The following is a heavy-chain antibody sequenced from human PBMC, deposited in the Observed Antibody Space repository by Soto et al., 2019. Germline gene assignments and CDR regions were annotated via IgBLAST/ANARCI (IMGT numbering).Heavy chain of an antibody. CDR2: IYYSGST. V-gene: IGHV4-59*01. Sequence: SETLSLTCTVSGGSISSYYWSWIRQPPGKGLEWIGYIYYSGSTNYNPSLKSRVTISVDTSKNQFSLKLSSVTAADTAVYYCARGLYDFWSGYSYYYYYYMDVWGKGTTVTVSS. CDR3: ARGLYDFWSGYSYYYYYYMDV. J-gene: IGHJ6*03. D-gene: IGHD3-3*01. CDR1: GGSISSYY.